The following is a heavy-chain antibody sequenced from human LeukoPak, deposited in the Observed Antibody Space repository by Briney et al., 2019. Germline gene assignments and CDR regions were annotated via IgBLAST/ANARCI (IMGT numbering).Heavy chain of an antibody. Sequence: GGSLRLSCAASGFTFSSYAMSWVRQAPGKGLEWVSAISGSGGSTYYADSVKDRFTISRDNSKNTLYLQMNSLRAEDTAVYYCAKEIYGDSTGGRFQHWGQGTLVTVSS. CDR2: ISGSGGST. D-gene: IGHD4-17*01. CDR1: GFTFSSYA. V-gene: IGHV3-23*01. CDR3: AKEIYGDSTGGRFQH. J-gene: IGHJ1*01.